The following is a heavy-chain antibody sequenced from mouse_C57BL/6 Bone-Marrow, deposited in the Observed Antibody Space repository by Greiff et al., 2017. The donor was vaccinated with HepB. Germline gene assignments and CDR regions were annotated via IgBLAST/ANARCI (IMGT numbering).Heavy chain of an antibody. D-gene: IGHD2-4*01. CDR3: ARGIYYDYPFAY. V-gene: IGHV1-64*01. J-gene: IGHJ3*01. CDR2: IHPNSGST. Sequence: VQLQQSGAKLVKPGASVKLSCKASGYTFTSYWMHWVKQRPGQGLEWIGMIHPNSGSTNYNEKFKSKATLTVDKSSSTAYMQLSSLTSEDSAVYYCARGIYYDYPFAYWGQGTLVTVSA. CDR1: GYTFTSYW.